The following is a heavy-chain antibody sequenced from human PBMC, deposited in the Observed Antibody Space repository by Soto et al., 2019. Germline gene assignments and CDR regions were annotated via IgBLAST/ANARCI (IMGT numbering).Heavy chain of an antibody. CDR2: ISYDGSNK. V-gene: IGHV3-30*18. Sequence: PGGSLRLSCAASGFTFSIYGMHWVRQAPGKGLEWVAVISYDGSNKYYADSVKGRFTISRDNSKNTLYLQMNSLRAEDTAVYYCAKGPYNWNYVLDYWGQGTLVTVSS. CDR1: GFTFSIYG. D-gene: IGHD1-7*01. CDR3: AKGPYNWNYVLDY. J-gene: IGHJ4*02.